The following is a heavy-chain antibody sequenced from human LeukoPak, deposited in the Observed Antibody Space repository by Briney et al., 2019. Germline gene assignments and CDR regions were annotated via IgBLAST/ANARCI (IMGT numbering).Heavy chain of an antibody. D-gene: IGHD2-15*01. J-gene: IGHJ5*02. V-gene: IGHV1-8*01. CDR2: IDPKNGNR. Sequence: ASVRVSCKASGYTFINNDINWVRQAPGQGLEWMAWIDPKNGNRGYAQNFQGRVTMTTDTSISTAYMELSSLRSEDTAVYYCARSHTRKGFCCGGRCYPAVWWFDPWGQGTLVTVSS. CDR3: ARSHTRKGFCCGGRCYPAVWWFDP. CDR1: GYTFINND.